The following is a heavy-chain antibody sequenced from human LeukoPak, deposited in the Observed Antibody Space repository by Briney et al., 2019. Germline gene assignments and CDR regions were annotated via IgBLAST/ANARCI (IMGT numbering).Heavy chain of an antibody. J-gene: IGHJ3*02. D-gene: IGHD3-22*01. CDR1: GFTFSSYG. Sequence: GGSLRLSCAASGFTFSSYGMHWVRQAPGKGLEWVAVISYDGSNKYYADSVKGRFTISRDNSKNTLYLQMNSLRAEDTAVYYCAKDRGDYYDSSGYYSAGFDIWGQGTMVTVSS. V-gene: IGHV3-30*18. CDR2: ISYDGSNK. CDR3: AKDRGDYYDSSGYYSAGFDI.